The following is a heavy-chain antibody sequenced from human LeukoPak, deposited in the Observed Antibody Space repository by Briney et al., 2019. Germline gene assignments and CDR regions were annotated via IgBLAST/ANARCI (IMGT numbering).Heavy chain of an antibody. Sequence: ASVKVSCKASGGTFTSYAISWVRQAPAQGLEWMGGIIPICGTANYAQKFQGRVTITTDESTSTAYMELSSLRSEDTAVYYRARIPTYDSSGYYYENDDYWGQGTLVSVSS. CDR1: GGTFTSYA. D-gene: IGHD3-22*01. CDR2: IIPICGTA. V-gene: IGHV1-69*05. CDR3: ARIPTYDSSGYYYENDDY. J-gene: IGHJ4*02.